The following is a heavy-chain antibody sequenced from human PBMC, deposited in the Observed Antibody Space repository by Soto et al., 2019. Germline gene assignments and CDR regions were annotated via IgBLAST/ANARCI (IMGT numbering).Heavy chain of an antibody. Sequence: QLQLQESGPGLVKPSETLSLTCTVSGGSISSGAYYWGWIRQPPGKGLEWIGSIYYSGSTYYNPSLKSRVTISVDTSKNLFPLNLSSVTAADTAVYYCARHGWGAGSYVGLIDYWGQGTLVTVSS. CDR1: GGSISSGAYY. CDR2: IYYSGST. J-gene: IGHJ4*02. CDR3: ARHGWGAGSYVGLIDY. V-gene: IGHV4-39*01. D-gene: IGHD3-10*01.